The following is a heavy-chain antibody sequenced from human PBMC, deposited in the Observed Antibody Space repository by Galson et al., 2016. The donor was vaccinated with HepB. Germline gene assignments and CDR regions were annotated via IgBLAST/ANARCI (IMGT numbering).Heavy chain of an antibody. Sequence: SVKVSCKASGYTFTNYAIHWVRQAPGQRLEWMGWIDAGNGNTKYSQKFQGRVTIARDTSASTAYMELSSLRSEDTAAYYCARGDVIPSTFYYYYSGLDVWGQGTTVTVSS. D-gene: IGHD2/OR15-2a*01. J-gene: IGHJ6*02. CDR3: ARGDVIPSTFYYYYSGLDV. CDR1: GYTFTNYA. V-gene: IGHV1-3*01. CDR2: IDAGNGNT.